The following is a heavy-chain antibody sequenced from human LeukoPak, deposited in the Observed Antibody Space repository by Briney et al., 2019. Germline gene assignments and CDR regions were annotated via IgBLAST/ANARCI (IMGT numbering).Heavy chain of an antibody. CDR3: ARRKEVQTTFDY. CDR1: GFVFSNYW. J-gene: IGHJ4*02. D-gene: IGHD4/OR15-4a*01. Sequence: GGSLRLSCVASGFVFSNYWMGWVRQAPGKGLEWVANIKEDGGETYYVDSVKGRFTISRDNAKNSVDLQMNSLRDEDTAVYYCARRKEVQTTFDYWGQGTLVTVSS. V-gene: IGHV3-7*01. CDR2: IKEDGGET.